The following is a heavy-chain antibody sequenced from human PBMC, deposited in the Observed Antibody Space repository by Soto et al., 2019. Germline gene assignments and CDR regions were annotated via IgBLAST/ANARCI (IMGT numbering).Heavy chain of an antibody. J-gene: IGHJ3*02. CDR3: ASPARNYDFWSGYSFDI. D-gene: IGHD3-3*01. V-gene: IGHV1-2*04. CDR1: GYTFTGYY. Sequence: ASVKVSCKASGYTFTGYYMHWVRQASGQGLEWMGWINPNSGGTNYAQKFQGWVTMTRDTSISTAYMELSRLRSDDTAVYYCASPARNYDFWSGYSFDIWGQGTMVTVSS. CDR2: INPNSGGT.